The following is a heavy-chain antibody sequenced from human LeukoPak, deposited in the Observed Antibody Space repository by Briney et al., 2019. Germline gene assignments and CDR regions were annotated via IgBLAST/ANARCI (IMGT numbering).Heavy chain of an antibody. Sequence: GGSLRLSCAASGFTFSSYGMHWVRQAPGKGLEWVAFIRYDGSNKYYAESVKGRFTISRDNSKSTLYLQMNSLRAEDTAVYYCAKGREPGGLDYWGQGTLVTVSS. D-gene: IGHD1-26*01. V-gene: IGHV3-30*02. CDR3: AKGREPGGLDY. J-gene: IGHJ4*02. CDR1: GFTFSSYG. CDR2: IRYDGSNK.